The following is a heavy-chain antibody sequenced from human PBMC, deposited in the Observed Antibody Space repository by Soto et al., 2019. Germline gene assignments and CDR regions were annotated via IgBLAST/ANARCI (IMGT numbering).Heavy chain of an antibody. Sequence: PWGSLRLSCTASGFTLGDYAMSWFRQAPGKGLEWVGFIRSKAYGGTTGYAASVKDRFTISRDDSKSIAYLQMNSLKTEDTAVYYCTRPYYYDSTGYQRYWGQGTLVTVSS. CDR3: TRPYYYDSTGYQRY. CDR2: IRSKAYGGTT. CDR1: GFTLGDYA. D-gene: IGHD3-22*01. J-gene: IGHJ4*02. V-gene: IGHV3-49*03.